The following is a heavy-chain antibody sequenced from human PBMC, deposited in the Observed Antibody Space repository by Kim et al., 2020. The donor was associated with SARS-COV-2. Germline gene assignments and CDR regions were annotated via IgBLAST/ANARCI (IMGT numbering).Heavy chain of an antibody. CDR1: GFTFSTYW. CDR3: ARERGGGNEDS. V-gene: IGHV3-74*01. J-gene: IGHJ4*02. CDR2: INSDGTWT. D-gene: IGHD2-15*01. Sequence: GGSLRLSCAASGFTFSTYWMHWVRQVPGKGLAWVSLINSDGTWTNYADSVRGRFTISRDNAKNRVDLQLNGLRAEDTAVYYCARERGGGNEDSWGQGTPV.